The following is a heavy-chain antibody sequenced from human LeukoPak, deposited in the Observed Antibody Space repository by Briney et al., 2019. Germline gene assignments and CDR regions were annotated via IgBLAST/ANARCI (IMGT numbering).Heavy chain of an antibody. V-gene: IGHV4-34*01. J-gene: IGHJ4*02. CDR3: ARGRAAASGDY. CDR1: GGSFSGHY. Sequence: SETLSLTCAVYGGSFSGHYWSWIRQPPGKGLEWIGEINHSGSTNNHPSLKSRVTISVDTSKNQFSLKLSSVTAADTAVYYCARGRAAASGDYWGQGTLVTVSS. CDR2: INHSGST. D-gene: IGHD2-2*01.